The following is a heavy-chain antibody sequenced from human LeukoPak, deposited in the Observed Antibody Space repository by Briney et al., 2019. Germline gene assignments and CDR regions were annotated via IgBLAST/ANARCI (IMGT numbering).Heavy chain of an antibody. D-gene: IGHD3-10*01. Sequence: GGSLRLSCAASGFTFSSYAMSWVRQAPGKALEWVSAISSSGSAILYADSVRGRFIISRDNSKKTLSLQMNSLRVEDTAVCYCANGVRGNYYGMDVWGQGTTVTVSS. J-gene: IGHJ6*02. CDR1: GFTFSSYA. CDR3: ANGVRGNYYGMDV. V-gene: IGHV3-23*01. CDR2: ISSSGSAI.